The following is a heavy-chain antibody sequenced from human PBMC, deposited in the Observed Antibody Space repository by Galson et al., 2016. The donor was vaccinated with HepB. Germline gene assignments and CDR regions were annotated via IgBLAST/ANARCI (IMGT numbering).Heavy chain of an antibody. J-gene: IGHJ4*02. D-gene: IGHD3-16*01. CDR2: ISDSGDST. CDR1: GFSFRSSA. Sequence: SLRLSCAASGFSFRSSAMHWVRQAPGKGLEWVSVISDSGDSTNYADSVKGRFTVSRDNSKNTLDLQMNTLRGEDTAIYYCVKRARPTGGPFDYWGQGTLVTLSS. V-gene: IGHV3-23*01. CDR3: VKRARPTGGPFDY.